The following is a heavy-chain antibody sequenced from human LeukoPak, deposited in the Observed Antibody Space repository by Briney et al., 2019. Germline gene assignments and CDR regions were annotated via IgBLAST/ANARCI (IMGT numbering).Heavy chain of an antibody. Sequence: ASVKVSCKASGYTFTCYYMHWVRQAPGQGLEWMGRINPNSGGTNSAQKFQGRVTMTMDTSISTAYMELSRLRSDDTAVYYCATASISRGYSYGSWSYYYYMDVWGKGTTVTVSS. CDR3: ATASISRGYSYGSWSYYYYMDV. D-gene: IGHD5-18*01. J-gene: IGHJ6*03. CDR1: GYTFTCYY. CDR2: INPNSGGT. V-gene: IGHV1-2*06.